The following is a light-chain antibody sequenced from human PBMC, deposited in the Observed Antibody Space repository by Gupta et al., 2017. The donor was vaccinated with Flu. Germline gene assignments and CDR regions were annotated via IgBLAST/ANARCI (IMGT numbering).Light chain of an antibody. CDR2: SNS. CDR3: QSYDNSLSASV. J-gene: IGLJ1*01. CDR1: RSNLGAGHD. V-gene: IGLV1-40*01. Sequence: QPLLTQPRLLSGVPRQRVTTRCYANRSNLGAGHDVHWFQQRPGTAPKLLIYSNSNQASGVPDRFSGSRSGTSASLAITGLQAEDEADYYCQSYDNSLSASVFGTGTKVTVL.